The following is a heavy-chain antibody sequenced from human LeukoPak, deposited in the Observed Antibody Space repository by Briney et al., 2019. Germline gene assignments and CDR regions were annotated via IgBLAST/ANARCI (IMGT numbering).Heavy chain of an antibody. V-gene: IGHV3-48*03. J-gene: IGHJ5*02. CDR2: ITISGHTK. CDR3: ARGDPHADL. CDR1: GFSFRTFE. Sequence: GGSLRLSCAASGFSFRTFEMNWVRQAPGKGLEWIADITISGHTKNYADSVKGQFTISRDNAGTSLYLQMNSLRVEDTGVYYCARGDPHADLWGQGTLVTVSS.